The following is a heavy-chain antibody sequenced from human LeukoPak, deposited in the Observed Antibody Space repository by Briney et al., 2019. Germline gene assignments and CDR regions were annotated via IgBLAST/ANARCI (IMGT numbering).Heavy chain of an antibody. Sequence: GGSLRLSCSASGFTFSTYWMSWVRQAPGKGLEWISYISSGSSTIYYADSVLGRFTISKDDSKNFLYLEMNSLRDEDTAVYYCAKDLRGVDYWGQGTLVTVSS. J-gene: IGHJ4*02. CDR1: GFTFSTYW. CDR3: AKDLRGVDY. V-gene: IGHV3-48*02. CDR2: ISSGSSTI. D-gene: IGHD3-10*01.